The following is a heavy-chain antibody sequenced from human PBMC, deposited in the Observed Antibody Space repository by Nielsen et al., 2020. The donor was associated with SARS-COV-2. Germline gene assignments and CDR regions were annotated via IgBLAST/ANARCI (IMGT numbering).Heavy chain of an antibody. Sequence: GGSLRLSCAASGFTFSRHAMNWVRQAPGKGLEWVSIIGAGGDNIYYADFVKGRFTISRDNSKNTLYLQINSLRADDTAVYYCATQADGYKSPYDYWGQGTLVTVSS. CDR2: IGAGGDNI. CDR3: ATQADGYKSPYDY. D-gene: IGHD3-10*01. V-gene: IGHV3-23*01. J-gene: IGHJ4*02. CDR1: GFTFSRHA.